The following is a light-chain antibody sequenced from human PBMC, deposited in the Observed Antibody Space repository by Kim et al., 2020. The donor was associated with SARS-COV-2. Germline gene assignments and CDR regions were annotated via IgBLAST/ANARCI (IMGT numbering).Light chain of an antibody. V-gene: IGLV2-14*03. J-gene: IGLJ1*01. Sequence: GQSIPISCTGPSSDISDSKFVSWFQHHPGEAPKLVIYDVRQRSSGVSDRFSASKSGNTASLTISDLQAEDEADYYCASYTRSDTYVFGTGTKVTVL. CDR3: ASYTRSDTYV. CDR2: DVR. CDR1: SSDISDSKF.